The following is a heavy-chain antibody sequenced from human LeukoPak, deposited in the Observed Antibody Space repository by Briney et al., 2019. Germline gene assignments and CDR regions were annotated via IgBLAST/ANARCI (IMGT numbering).Heavy chain of an antibody. J-gene: IGHJ4*02. Sequence: SETLSLTCTVSGGYISSYYWSWIRQPPGKGLEWIGYIYYSGSTNYNPSLKSRVTISVDTSKNQFSLKLSSVTAADTAVYYCARGSSNHDYGGNLDYWGQGTLVTVSS. CDR3: ARGSSNHDYGGNLDY. V-gene: IGHV4-59*01. CDR2: IYYSGST. CDR1: GGYISSYY. D-gene: IGHD4-23*01.